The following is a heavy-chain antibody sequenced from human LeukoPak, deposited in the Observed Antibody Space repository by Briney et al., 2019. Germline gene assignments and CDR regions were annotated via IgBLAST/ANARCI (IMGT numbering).Heavy chain of an antibody. CDR2: ISSSSSTI. D-gene: IGHD6-6*01. CDR1: GFTFNSYS. J-gene: IGHJ4*02. V-gene: IGHV3-48*01. CDR3: ARDRGVDSSSFR. Sequence: GGSLRLSCAASGFTFNSYSMHWVRQAPGKGLEWVSYISSSSSTIYYADSVKGRFTISRDNAKNSLYLQMNSLRAEDTAVYYCARDRGVDSSSFRWGQGTLVTVSS.